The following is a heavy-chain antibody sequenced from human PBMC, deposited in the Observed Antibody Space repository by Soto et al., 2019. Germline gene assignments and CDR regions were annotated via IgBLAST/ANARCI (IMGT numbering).Heavy chain of an antibody. CDR3: AKSPMVRTFHYGMEV. CDR1: GFSFSSYW. J-gene: IGHJ6*02. D-gene: IGHD2-8*01. Sequence: EVQLVESGGGLVQPGGSLRASCAASGFSFSSYWMSWVRHGPGKGLEWVADINEEGTERYYADSVKGRFTISRDNGENSVYLQMNNLRVDDTAVYSCAKSPMVRTFHYGMEVWGQGTTVTVSS. V-gene: IGHV3-7*05. CDR2: INEEGTER.